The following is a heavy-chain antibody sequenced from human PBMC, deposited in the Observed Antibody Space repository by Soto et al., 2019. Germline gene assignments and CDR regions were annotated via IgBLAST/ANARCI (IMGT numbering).Heavy chain of an antibody. CDR2: IYYSGST. CDR3: ARVLPHCGVDCYEYYYSGMDV. V-gene: IGHV4-39*01. CDR1: GGSISSSSYY. D-gene: IGHD2-21*02. J-gene: IGHJ6*02. Sequence: SETLSLTCTVSGGSISSSSYYWGWIRQPPGKGLEWIGSIYYSGSTYYNPSLKSRVTISVDTSKNQFSLKLSSVTAADTAVYYCARVLPHCGVDCYEYYYSGMDVWGQRTTVTVSS.